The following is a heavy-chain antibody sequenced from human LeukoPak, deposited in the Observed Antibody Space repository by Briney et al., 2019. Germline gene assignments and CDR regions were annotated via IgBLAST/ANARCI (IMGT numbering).Heavy chain of an antibody. D-gene: IGHD3-22*01. CDR2: INPNSGGT. Sequence: ASVKVSCKASGYTFTGYYLHWVRQAPGQGLEWMGWINPNSGGTNYPQKFQGRVTMTRDTSISTAYMELSRLRSDDTAVYYCARESITMIPDAFDIWGQGTMVAVSS. CDR1: GYTFTGYY. V-gene: IGHV1-2*02. J-gene: IGHJ3*02. CDR3: ARESITMIPDAFDI.